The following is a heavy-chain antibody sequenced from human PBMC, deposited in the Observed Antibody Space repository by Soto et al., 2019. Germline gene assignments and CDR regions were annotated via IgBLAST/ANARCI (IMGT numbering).Heavy chain of an antibody. CDR2: INDSGST. CDR3: QGGDF. V-gene: IGHV4-34*01. Sequence: LSLTCAVSGGSFRGYFWSWIRQSPDKGLEWIGEINDSGSTYYNPSFKSRLTISVDTSKSQISLTLTSVTAADSAVYYCQGGDFWGQGTRVTVSS. J-gene: IGHJ4*02. D-gene: IGHD3-16*01. CDR1: GGSFRGYF.